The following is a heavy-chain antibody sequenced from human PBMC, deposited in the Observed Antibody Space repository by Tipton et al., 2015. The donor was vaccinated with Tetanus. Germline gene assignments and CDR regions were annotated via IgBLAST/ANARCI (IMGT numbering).Heavy chain of an antibody. CDR2: INHRGGT. D-gene: IGHD6-13*01. CDR3: ARSISAGSVWPYEH. Sequence: TLSLTCAVSGGSFSGFYWSWIRQPPGKGLEWIGEINHRGGTSYNPSLKSRVTISVDTTKNHFSLNMSSVTAADTAVYYCARSISAGSVWPYEHWGQGTLVTVSS. J-gene: IGHJ4*02. V-gene: IGHV4-34*01. CDR1: GGSFSGFY.